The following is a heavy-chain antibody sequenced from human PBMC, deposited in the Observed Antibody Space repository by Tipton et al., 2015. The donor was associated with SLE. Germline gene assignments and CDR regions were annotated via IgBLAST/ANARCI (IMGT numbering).Heavy chain of an antibody. Sequence: TLSLTCTVSGGAISSGGYYWSWIRQPAGKGLEWIGRIYTSGSTNYNPSLKSRVTMSVDTSKNQFSLSLTSVTAADTAVYYCAGESAGGPWFDPWGQGTLVVVSS. CDR1: GGAISSGGYY. J-gene: IGHJ5*02. V-gene: IGHV4-61*02. CDR2: IYTSGST. CDR3: AGESAGGPWFDP.